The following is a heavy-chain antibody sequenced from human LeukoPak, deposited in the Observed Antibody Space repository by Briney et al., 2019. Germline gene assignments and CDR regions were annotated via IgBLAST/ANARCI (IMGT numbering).Heavy chain of an antibody. CDR2: ISVSGNT. V-gene: IGHV3-23*01. CDR3: AKAPVTTCSGAYCYPFDY. J-gene: IGHJ4*02. Sequence: GGSLRLSCAASGFTFKNYAMSWVRQAPGKGLEWVSAISVSGNTYHADSVKGRFTISRDSSKNTLYLQMNRLRAEDAAVYYCAKAPVTTCSGAYCYPFDYWGQGTLVTVSS. CDR1: GFTFKNYA. D-gene: IGHD2-21*01.